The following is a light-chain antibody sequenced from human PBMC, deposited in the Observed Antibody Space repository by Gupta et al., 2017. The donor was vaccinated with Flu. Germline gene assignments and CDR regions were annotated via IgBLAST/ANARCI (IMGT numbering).Light chain of an antibody. V-gene: IGLV3-25*03. J-gene: IGLJ3*02. CDR2: KDN. CDR3: QSADSSGTWV. Sequence: FGDALPKQYGYWFQQKSGQAPLLVIYKDNERPSGIPERFSGSSSGTIVTLTISGVQAEDEADYYCQSADSSGTWVFGGGTKLTVL. CDR1: ALPKQY.